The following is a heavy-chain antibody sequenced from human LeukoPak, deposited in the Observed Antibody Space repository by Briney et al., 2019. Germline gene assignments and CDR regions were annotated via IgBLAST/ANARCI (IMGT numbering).Heavy chain of an antibody. CDR2: IDPSDSYT. CDR1: GYRFTSYW. V-gene: IGHV5-10-1*01. D-gene: IGHD2-8*01. Sequence: GESLKISCKGSGYRFTSYWISWGRQMPGKGLGGMGRIDPSDSYTNYSPSFQGHVTISADKSISTAYLQWSSLKASDTAMYYCARRLVHDYGMDVWGKGTTVTVSS. CDR3: ARRLVHDYGMDV. J-gene: IGHJ6*04.